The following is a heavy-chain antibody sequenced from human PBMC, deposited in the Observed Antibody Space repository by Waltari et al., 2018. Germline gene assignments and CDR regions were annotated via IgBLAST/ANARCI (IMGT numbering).Heavy chain of an antibody. CDR3: ARDDYSVRNLFDY. V-gene: IGHV3-21*01. CDR2: ISSSSSYI. CDR1: GFTFSSYS. Sequence: EVQLVESGGGLVKPGGSLRLSCAASGFTFSSYSMNWVRQAPGKGLEWVSSISSSSSYIYYADSVKGRFTISRDNAKNSLYLQMNSLRAEDTAVYYCARDDYSVRNLFDYWGQGTLVTVSS. J-gene: IGHJ4*02. D-gene: IGHD4-4*01.